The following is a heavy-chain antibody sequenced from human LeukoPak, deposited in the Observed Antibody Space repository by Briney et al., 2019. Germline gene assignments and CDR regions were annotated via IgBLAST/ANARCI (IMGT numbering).Heavy chain of an antibody. CDR2: IYYSGST. J-gene: IGHJ5*02. Sequence: SETLSLTCTVSGGSISSSYWSWIRQPPGKGLEWIGYIYYSGSTNYNPSLKSRVTISVDTSKNQFSLKLSSVTAADTAVYYCARGRSTLDPWGQGTLVTVSS. CDR3: ARGRSTLDP. CDR1: GGSISSSY. V-gene: IGHV4-59*01.